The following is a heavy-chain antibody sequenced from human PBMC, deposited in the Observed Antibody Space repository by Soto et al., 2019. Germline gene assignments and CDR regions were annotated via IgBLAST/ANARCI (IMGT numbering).Heavy chain of an antibody. CDR1: GGFIRNYY. CDR3: ASGGNWFAP. V-gene: IGHV4-59*01. CDR2: MYYNGNI. J-gene: IGHJ5*02. D-gene: IGHD3-16*01. Sequence: SETLSLTCNVSGGFIRNYYWTWVRQSPEKGLEWIGYMYYNGNINYNPSLKSRVTISIDTSKNQFSLTLKSVTAADTAVYYCASGGNWFAPWGQRALVTVSS.